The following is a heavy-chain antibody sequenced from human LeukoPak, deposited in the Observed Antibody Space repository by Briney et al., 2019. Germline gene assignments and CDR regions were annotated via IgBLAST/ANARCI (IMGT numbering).Heavy chain of an antibody. CDR2: ISSSSSTI. D-gene: IGHD5-18*01. Sequence: GGSLRLSCAASGFTFSSYEMNWVRQAPGKGLEWVSYISSSSSTIYYADSVKGRFTISRDNAKNSLYLQMNSLRAEDTAVYYCARERVETTKIQLWLPATDAFDIWGQGTMVTVSS. J-gene: IGHJ3*02. CDR3: ARERVETTKIQLWLPATDAFDI. V-gene: IGHV3-48*01. CDR1: GFTFSSYE.